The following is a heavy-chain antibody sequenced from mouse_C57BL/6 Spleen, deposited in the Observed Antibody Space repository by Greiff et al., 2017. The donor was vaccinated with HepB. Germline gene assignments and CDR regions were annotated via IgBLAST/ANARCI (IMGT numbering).Heavy chain of an antibody. CDR3: TPSTMVTNYFDY. D-gene: IGHD2-2*01. CDR1: GFNIKDYY. Sequence: VQLQQSGAELVRPGASVKLSCTASGFNIKDYYMHWVKQRPEQGLEWIGRIAPEDGDTEYAPKFQGKATMTADTSSNTAYLQLSSLTSEDTAVYYCTPSTMVTNYFDYWGQGTTLTVSS. CDR2: IAPEDGDT. V-gene: IGHV14-1*01. J-gene: IGHJ2*01.